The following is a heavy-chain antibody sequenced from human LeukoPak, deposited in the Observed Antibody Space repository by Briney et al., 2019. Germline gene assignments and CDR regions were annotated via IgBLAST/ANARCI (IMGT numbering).Heavy chain of an antibody. D-gene: IGHD6-19*01. V-gene: IGHV4-59*08. CDR1: GGSISNYY. J-gene: IGHJ5*02. CDR2: IYYSGTT. CDR3: ARGWTSSGWPKWGWFDP. Sequence: SETLSLTCTVSGGSISNYYWNWIRQPPGKGLELIGYIYYSGTTNYNPSLKSRVSMSVDTSKNQFSLKLSSVTAADTAVYYCARGWTSSGWPKWGWFDPWGQGTLVTVSS.